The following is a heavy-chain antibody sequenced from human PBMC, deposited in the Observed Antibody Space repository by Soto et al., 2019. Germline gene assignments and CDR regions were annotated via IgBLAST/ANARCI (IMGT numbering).Heavy chain of an antibody. V-gene: IGHV4-34*01. CDR1: GGSFSGYY. J-gene: IGHJ4*02. CDR3: ATSGSYYSADY. CDR2: INHSGST. D-gene: IGHD1-26*01. Sequence: QVQLQQWGAGLLKPSETLSLTCAVYGGSFSGYYWSWIRQPPGKGLEWIGEINHSGSTNYNPSLKSRVTISVDTSKNQFSLKLSSVTAADTAVYYCATSGSYYSADYWGQGTLVTVSS.